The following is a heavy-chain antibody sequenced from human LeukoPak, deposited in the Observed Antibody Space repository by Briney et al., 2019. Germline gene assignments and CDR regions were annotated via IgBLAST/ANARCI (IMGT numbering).Heavy chain of an antibody. CDR3: ATRTWISPL. J-gene: IGHJ4*02. CDR1: GYSITSDYY. CDR2: IYYSGST. V-gene: IGHV4-38-2*02. D-gene: IGHD5-12*01. Sequence: KPSETLSLTCTVSGYSITSDYYWGWIRQPPGKGLEWIGSIYYSGSTYYNPSLKSRVTISVDTSKNQFSLKLSSVTAADTAVYYCATRTWISPLWGQGTLVTVSS.